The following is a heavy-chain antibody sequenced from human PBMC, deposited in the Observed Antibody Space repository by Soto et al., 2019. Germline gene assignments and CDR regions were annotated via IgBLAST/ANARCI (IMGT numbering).Heavy chain of an antibody. CDR1: GFTVSSNY. CDR2: IYSGGST. Sequence: GGSLRLSCAASGFTVSSNYMSWVRQAPGKGLEWVSVIYSGGSTYYADSVKGRFTISRDNSKNTLYLQMNSLRAEDTAVYYCARDGSSSWYGGQDYWGQGTLVTGSS. D-gene: IGHD6-13*01. V-gene: IGHV3-66*01. CDR3: ARDGSSSWYGGQDY. J-gene: IGHJ4*02.